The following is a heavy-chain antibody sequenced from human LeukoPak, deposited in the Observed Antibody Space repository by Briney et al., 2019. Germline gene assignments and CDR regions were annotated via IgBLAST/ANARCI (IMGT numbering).Heavy chain of an antibody. J-gene: IGHJ2*01. D-gene: IGHD5-18*01. Sequence: GGSLRLSCAAPGFTFSSYAMHWVRQAPGKGLEWVAVISYDGSNKYYADSVKGRFTISRDNSKNTLFLLMNTLRADDTAVYYCARDRYSYDYYWYFDLWGRGTLVTVSS. V-gene: IGHV3-30*14. CDR2: ISYDGSNK. CDR1: GFTFSSYA. CDR3: ARDRYSYDYYWYFDL.